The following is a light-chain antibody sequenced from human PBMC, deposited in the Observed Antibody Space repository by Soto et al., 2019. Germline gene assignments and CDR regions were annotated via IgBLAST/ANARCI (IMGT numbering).Light chain of an antibody. J-gene: IGLJ2*01. CDR1: RSDVGGYNF. CDR3: CSYAGNRVI. Sequence: QSVLTQPRSVSGSPGQSVTISCTGTRSDVGGYNFVSWYQQHPGKAPTLIIYDVAKRPSGAPDRFSGSKSADTASLTISGLQAEDEADYYCCSYAGNRVIFGGGTKVTVL. CDR2: DVA. V-gene: IGLV2-11*01.